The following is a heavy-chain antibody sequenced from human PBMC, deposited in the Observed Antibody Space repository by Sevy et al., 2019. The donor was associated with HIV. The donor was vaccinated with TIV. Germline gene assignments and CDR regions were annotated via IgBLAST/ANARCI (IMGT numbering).Heavy chain of an antibody. D-gene: IGHD2-2*01. J-gene: IGHJ6*02. CDR2: IKRDGSEK. CDR1: GFMFSNYW. CDR3: ARDCSSTSCLWGMDV. V-gene: IGHV3-7*03. Sequence: GGSLRLSCVASGFMFSNYWMSWVRQAPGKGLEWVANIKRDGSEKYYVASVKGRFTISRDNAMNSLYLQMNSLRVEDTAVYYCARDCSSTSCLWGMDVWGPGTTVTVSS.